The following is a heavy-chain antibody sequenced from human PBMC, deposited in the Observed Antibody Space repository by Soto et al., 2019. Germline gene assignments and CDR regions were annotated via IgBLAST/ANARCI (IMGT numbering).Heavy chain of an antibody. CDR1: GGSISTGGYY. CDR2: IYHSGMT. V-gene: IGHV4-31*03. Sequence: QVQLQESGPGLVKPSQTLSLTCTVSGGSISTGGYYWSWIRQHPGRGLEWIGYIYHSGMTFSNPSLQSRVVISIDTSKNQFSLKLSSVTAADTAVYYCATVRCELHDAFDIWGQGTMVSVSS. CDR3: ATVRCELHDAFDI. D-gene: IGHD1-7*01. J-gene: IGHJ3*02.